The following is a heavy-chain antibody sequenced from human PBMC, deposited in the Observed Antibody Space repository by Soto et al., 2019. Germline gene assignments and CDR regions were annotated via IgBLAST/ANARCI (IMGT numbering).Heavy chain of an antibody. CDR3: ARSLLEGDF. J-gene: IGHJ4*02. CDR1: GYTFIHYY. CDR2: INPNGGST. V-gene: IGHV1-46*01. Sequence: QVQLVQSGAEVKKPGASVKVSCKASGYTFIHYYIHWVRQAPGQGLEWMAIINPNGGSTNYAQKCRGTVTVTRDTSPTTVSMGLNSLGSVDTAVYFCARSLLEGDFWGQGTLVTVSS. D-gene: IGHD2-21*01.